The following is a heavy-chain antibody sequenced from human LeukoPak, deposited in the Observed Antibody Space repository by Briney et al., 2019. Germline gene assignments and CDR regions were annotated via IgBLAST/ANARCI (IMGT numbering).Heavy chain of an antibody. Sequence: GGSLRLSCAASGFTLSRYWMSWVRQAPGKGLEWVANIKEDGSDKYYVDSVKGRFIISRDNAKNSLYLQMNGLSAEDTAVYYCATFTVFAAWGQGTLVTVSS. J-gene: IGHJ1*01. V-gene: IGHV3-7*01. CDR1: GFTLSRYW. D-gene: IGHD2-15*01. CDR3: ATFTVFAA. CDR2: IKEDGSDK.